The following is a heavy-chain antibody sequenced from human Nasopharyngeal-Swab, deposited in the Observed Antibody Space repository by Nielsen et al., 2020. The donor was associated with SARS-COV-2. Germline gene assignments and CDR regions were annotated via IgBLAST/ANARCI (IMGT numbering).Heavy chain of an antibody. Sequence: GGSLRLSCAASGFTFSDYYMSWIRQAPGKGLEWVSYISSSSSYTNYADSVKGRFTISRDNAKNSLYLQMNSLRAEDTAVYYCAREGQRYYGMDVWGQGTTVTVSS. J-gene: IGHJ6*02. V-gene: IGHV3-11*05. CDR1: GFTFSDYY. CDR3: AREGQRYYGMDV. CDR2: ISSSSSYT.